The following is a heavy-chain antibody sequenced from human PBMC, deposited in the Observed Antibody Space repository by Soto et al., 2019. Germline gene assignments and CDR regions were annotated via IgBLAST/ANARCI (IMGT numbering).Heavy chain of an antibody. J-gene: IGHJ4*02. CDR2: ISYGGGTT. V-gene: IGHV3-23*01. CDR1: GFTFSSYA. CDR3: AKNPGYYYDSTGYHFDY. Sequence: GGSLRLSCAASGFTFSSYAMSWVRQAPGKGLEWVSAISYGGGTTYYADSVKGRFTISRDNSKNTLYLQMNSLRAEDTAVYYCAKNPGYYYDSTGYHFDYWGQGTLVTVSS. D-gene: IGHD3-22*01.